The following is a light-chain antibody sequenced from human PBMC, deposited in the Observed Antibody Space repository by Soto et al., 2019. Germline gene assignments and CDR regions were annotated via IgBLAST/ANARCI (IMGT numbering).Light chain of an antibody. Sequence: DIPMSQFPSTLSASVGDRVTITCRASQTTNTWLAWYQQKPGTATKLLIYDASSLEGGVPSRFSASGSGTEFTLTISSLQPDDLATYYCQQYISYPYTFGQGTKVEIK. CDR1: QTTNTW. CDR2: DAS. J-gene: IGKJ2*01. CDR3: QQYISYPYT. V-gene: IGKV1-5*01.